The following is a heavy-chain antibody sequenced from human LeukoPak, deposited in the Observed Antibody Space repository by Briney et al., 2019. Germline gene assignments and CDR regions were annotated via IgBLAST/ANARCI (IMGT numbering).Heavy chain of an antibody. CDR2: IYYSGST. CDR3: ASNLYGSGNYFAY. J-gene: IGHJ4*02. V-gene: IGHV4-39*07. D-gene: IGHD3-10*01. Sequence: PSETLSLTCTVSGGSISSSSYYWGWIRQPPGKGLEWIGSIYYSGSTYYNPSLKSRVTISVDTSKNQLSLKLSSVTAADTAVYYCASNLYGSGNYFAYWGQGTLVTVSS. CDR1: GGSISSSSYY.